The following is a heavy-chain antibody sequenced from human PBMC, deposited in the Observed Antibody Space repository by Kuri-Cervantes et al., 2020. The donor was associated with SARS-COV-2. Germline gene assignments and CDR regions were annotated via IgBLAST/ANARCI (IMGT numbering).Heavy chain of an antibody. CDR1: GFTFRSCW. CDR2: IKQDGSEK. V-gene: IGHV3-7*01. D-gene: IGHD6-6*01. CDR3: ARVSSSSSPAFDI. J-gene: IGHJ3*02. Sequence: GGSLRLSCAASGFTFRSCWMSWVRQAPGKGLEWVANIKQDGSEKYYVDSVKGRFTISRDNAKNSLYLQMNSLRAEDTAVYYCARVSSSSSPAFDIWGQGTMVTVSS.